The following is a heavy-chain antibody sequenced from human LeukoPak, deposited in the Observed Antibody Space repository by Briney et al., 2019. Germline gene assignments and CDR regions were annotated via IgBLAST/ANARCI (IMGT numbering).Heavy chain of an antibody. CDR2: IYYSGST. CDR3: AGEGDSGYDRYYYYYYYMDV. J-gene: IGHJ6*03. CDR1: GGSISSHY. V-gene: IGHV4-59*11. D-gene: IGHD5-12*01. Sequence: SETLSLTCTVPGGSISSHYWSWIRQPPGKGLEWIGYIYYSGSTNYNPSLKSRVTISVDTSKNQFSLKLSSVTAADTAVYYCAGEGDSGYDRYYYYYYYMDVWGKGTTVTVSS.